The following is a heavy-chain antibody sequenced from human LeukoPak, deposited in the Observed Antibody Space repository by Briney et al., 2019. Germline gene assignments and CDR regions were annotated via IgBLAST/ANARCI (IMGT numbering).Heavy chain of an antibody. CDR2: ISYDGSDS. V-gene: IGHV3-30*18. CDR1: GFTFSSYG. Sequence: RAGGSLRLSCAASGFTFSSYGLHWVRQAPGKGLEWVEFISYDGSDSYYADSVRGRFTISRDNSKNTLYLQMNSLRAEDTAVYYCAKASTVTTALDCWGQGTLVAVSS. CDR3: AKASTVTTALDC. J-gene: IGHJ4*02. D-gene: IGHD4-17*01.